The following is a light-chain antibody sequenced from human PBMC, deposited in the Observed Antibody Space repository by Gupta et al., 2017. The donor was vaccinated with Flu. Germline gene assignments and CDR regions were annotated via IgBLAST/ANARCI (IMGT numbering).Light chain of an antibody. CDR1: QGISSY. CDR2: AAS. Sequence: VGDRVTITCRDSQGISSYLAWYQQKAGKAPKLLIYAASTLQSGVPSRFSGSGSGTEFTLTISSLQPEDFATYYCQQLNSYPLTFGGGTKVEIK. J-gene: IGKJ4*01. V-gene: IGKV1-9*01. CDR3: QQLNSYPLT.